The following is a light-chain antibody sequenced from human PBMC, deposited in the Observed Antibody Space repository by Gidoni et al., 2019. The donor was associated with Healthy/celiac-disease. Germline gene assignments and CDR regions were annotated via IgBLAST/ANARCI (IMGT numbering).Light chain of an antibody. V-gene: IGKV4-1*01. CDR1: HRVLYSSNNKNY. J-gene: IGKJ1*01. Sequence: CEVTHRVLYSSNNKNYLALYQHKPGQPPKLLIFWASIRDSGVPDRFSGSGSGTDFTLTINSLQAEDVAIYYCLQYLHAPRTFGQGTMVEI. CDR3: LQYLHAPRT. CDR2: WAS.